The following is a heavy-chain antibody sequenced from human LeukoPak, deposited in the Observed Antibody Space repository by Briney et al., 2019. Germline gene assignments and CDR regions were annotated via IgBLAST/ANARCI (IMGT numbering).Heavy chain of an antibody. CDR2: TYYRSQWGT. J-gene: IGHJ4*02. CDR3: ARDPRISSACYFDY. CDR1: GDSVSSKNVA. Sequence: SQTLSLTCAISGDSVSSKNVARNWIRQSPSRGLEWLGKTYYRSQWGTDYAVSVNSRITINPDTSKNQFSLQLNTVTPEDTAVYYCARDPRISSACYFDYWGQGTLVTVSS. D-gene: IGHD6-25*01. V-gene: IGHV6-1*01.